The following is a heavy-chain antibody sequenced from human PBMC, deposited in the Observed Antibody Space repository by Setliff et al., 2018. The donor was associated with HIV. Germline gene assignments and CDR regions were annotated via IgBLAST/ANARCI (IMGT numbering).Heavy chain of an antibody. CDR1: GGPISRYY. D-gene: IGHD3-16*01. Sequence: SETLSLTCTVSGGPISRYYWSWIRQPPGKGLEWIGQIHTSGSTNYNPSLKSRLTISIDTSKNQFSLKLNSVTATDTAVYYCARRTFGSGRIDPWGQGTLVTVSS. V-gene: IGHV4-4*09. J-gene: IGHJ5*02. CDR2: IHTSGST. CDR3: ARRTFGSGRIDP.